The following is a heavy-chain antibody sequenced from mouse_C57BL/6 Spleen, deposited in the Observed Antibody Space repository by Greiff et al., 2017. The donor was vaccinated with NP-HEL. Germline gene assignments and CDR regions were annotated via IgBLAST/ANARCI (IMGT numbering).Heavy chain of an antibody. V-gene: IGHV1-7*01. CDR2: INPSSGYT. CDR3: AREGSTMVTTRSWFPY. Sequence: VQVVESGAELAKPGASVKLSCKASGYTFTSYWMHWVKQRPGQGLEWIGYINPSSGYTKYNQKFKDKATLTADKSSSTAYMQLSSLTYEDSAVYYCAREGSTMVTTRSWFPYWGQGTLVTVSA. CDR1: GYTFTSYW. J-gene: IGHJ3*01. D-gene: IGHD2-2*01.